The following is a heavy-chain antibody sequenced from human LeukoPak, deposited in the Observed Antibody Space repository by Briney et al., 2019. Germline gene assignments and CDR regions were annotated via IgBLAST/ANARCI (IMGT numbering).Heavy chain of an antibody. CDR1: GFAFSDYS. V-gene: IGHV3-21*01. D-gene: IGHD6-19*01. CDR2: ISSSSSYI. J-gene: IGHJ3*02. CDR3: AVLLAGTDDFDI. Sequence: PGGSLRLSCAASGFAFSDYSMNWVRQAPGKGLEWVSSISSSSSYIYYADSVKGRFTISRDNAKNSLYLQMNSLRAEDTAVYYCAVLLAGTDDFDIWGQGTMVTVSS.